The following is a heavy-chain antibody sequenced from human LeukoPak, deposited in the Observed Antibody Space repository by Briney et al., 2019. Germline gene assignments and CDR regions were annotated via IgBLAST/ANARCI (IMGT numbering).Heavy chain of an antibody. CDR3: TRGAGWLIDY. CDR2: IYYSGSP. J-gene: IGHJ4*02. Sequence: PSETLSLTCTVSGGSINSYYWNWIRQPPGKGLELIGYIYYSGSPTYNPSLKSRVTISVDTSKNQFSLQLSSVTAADTAVYYCTRGAGWLIDYWGQGILVTVSS. CDR1: GGSINSYY. V-gene: IGHV4-59*01. D-gene: IGHD3-16*01.